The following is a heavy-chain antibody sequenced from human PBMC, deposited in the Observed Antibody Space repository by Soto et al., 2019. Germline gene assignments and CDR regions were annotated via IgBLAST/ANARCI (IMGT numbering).Heavy chain of an antibody. Sequence: QVQLQESGPGLVKPSQTLSLTCTVSGGSVSSGGDYWSWMRQHPGKGLERIGYIYYSGSTYYNPSLKSRVTISLDTSKNQSSLKLSFVTAADTAVYYCARLAEVPAAIWFDPWGHGTLVTVSS. D-gene: IGHD2-2*01. V-gene: IGHV4-31*03. CDR1: GGSVSSGGDY. J-gene: IGHJ5*02. CDR3: ARLAEVPAAIWFDP. CDR2: IYYSGST.